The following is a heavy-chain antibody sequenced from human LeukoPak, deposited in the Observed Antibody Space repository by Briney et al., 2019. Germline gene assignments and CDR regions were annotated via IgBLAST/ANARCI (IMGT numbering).Heavy chain of an antibody. J-gene: IGHJ4*02. CDR2: ISSSSSTI. CDR3: ARDANVLRYFDWLTDY. CDR1: GFTFSSYG. V-gene: IGHV3-48*01. Sequence: GGSLRLSCVASGFTFSSYGMIWVRQAPGKGLEWVSYISSSSSTIQYADPVRGRFTISRDNAKNSLYLQMNSLRAEDTAVYYCARDANVLRYFDWLTDYWGQGTLVTVSS. D-gene: IGHD3-9*01.